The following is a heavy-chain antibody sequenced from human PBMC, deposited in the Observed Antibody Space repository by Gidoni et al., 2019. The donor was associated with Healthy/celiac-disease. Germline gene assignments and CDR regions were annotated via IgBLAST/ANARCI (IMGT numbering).Heavy chain of an antibody. V-gene: IGHV4-34*01. CDR2: INHSGST. J-gene: IGHJ5*02. D-gene: IGHD6-19*01. Sequence: QLQLHQWAAGLLKPAETLSLTCAVYGVSVSGYYCSWIRQPPGKGLEWIGEINHSGSTNYNPSLKSRVTISVDTSKNQFSLKLSSVTAADTAVYYCARGLEQWLVTGRWFDPWGQGTLVTVSS. CDR1: GVSVSGYY. CDR3: ARGLEQWLVTGRWFDP.